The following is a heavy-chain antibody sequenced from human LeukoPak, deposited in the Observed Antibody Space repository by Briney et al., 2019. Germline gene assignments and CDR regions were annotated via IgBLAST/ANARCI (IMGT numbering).Heavy chain of an antibody. CDR3: VRDRKYRIVGTTQHYFDF. Sequence: GGSLRLSYAASGFTFSSYAMSWVRQAPGKGLEWVASIKVDGSQKHYVDSVKGRFTISRDNAKNSLFLQMISLRAEDTALYYCVRDRKYRIVGTTQHYFDFWGQGTLVSVSS. V-gene: IGHV3-7*01. J-gene: IGHJ4*02. CDR2: IKVDGSQK. CDR1: GFTFSSYA. D-gene: IGHD1-26*01.